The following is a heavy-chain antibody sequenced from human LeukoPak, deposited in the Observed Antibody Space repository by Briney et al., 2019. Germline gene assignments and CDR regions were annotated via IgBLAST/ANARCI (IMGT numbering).Heavy chain of an antibody. CDR3: AKSPEMATIRHFDY. Sequence: PGGSLRLSCAASGFTFSSYSMNWVRQAPGKGLEWVSAISGSGGSTYYADSVKGRFTISRDNSKNTLYLQMNSLRAEDTAVYYCAKSPEMATIRHFDYWGQGTLVTVSS. J-gene: IGHJ4*02. CDR2: ISGSGGST. CDR1: GFTFSSYS. D-gene: IGHD5-24*01. V-gene: IGHV3-23*01.